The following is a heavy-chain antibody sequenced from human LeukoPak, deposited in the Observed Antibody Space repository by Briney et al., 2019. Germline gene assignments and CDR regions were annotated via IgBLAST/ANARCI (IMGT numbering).Heavy chain of an antibody. V-gene: IGHV4-34*01. J-gene: IGHJ4*02. D-gene: IGHD3-16*01. CDR3: ARVAANYDYVWGSYRTPIDY. CDR2: INHSGST. CDR1: GGSFSGYY. Sequence: SETLSLTCAVYGGSFSGYYWSWIRQPPGKGLEWIGEINHSGSTNYNPSLKSRVTISVDTSKNQFSLELSSVTAADTAVYYCARVAANYDYVWGSYRTPIDYWGQGTLVTVSS.